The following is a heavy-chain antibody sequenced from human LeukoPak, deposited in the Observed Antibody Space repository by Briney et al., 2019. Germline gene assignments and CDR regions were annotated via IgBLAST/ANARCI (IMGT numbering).Heavy chain of an antibody. D-gene: IGHD1-7*01. J-gene: IGHJ6*02. Sequence: GASLKISCKGSGYRFTDYWIGWGRQMPGKGLEWMGMIYPGDSDTRYSPSFQGQVTISADKSISTAHLQWSSLKASDTAMYYCARGAAGTIPDYYYFGMDVWGQGTTVTVSS. CDR3: ARGAAGTIPDYYYFGMDV. V-gene: IGHV5-51*01. CDR1: GYRFTDYW. CDR2: IYPGDSDT.